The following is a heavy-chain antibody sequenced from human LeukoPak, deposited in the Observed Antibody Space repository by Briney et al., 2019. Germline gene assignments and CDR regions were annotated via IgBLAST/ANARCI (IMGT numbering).Heavy chain of an antibody. CDR2: IYYSGST. D-gene: IGHD3-3*01. Sequence: SETLSLTCTVSGGSISSGGYYWSWIRQHPGKGLEWIGYIYYSGSTYYNPSLKSRITISVDTSKNQFSLKLTSVTAADTAVYYCARDRRTYYDFWSGYYHANWFDPWGQGTLVTVSS. J-gene: IGHJ5*02. CDR3: ARDRRTYYDFWSGYYHANWFDP. V-gene: IGHV4-31*03. CDR1: GGSISSGGYY.